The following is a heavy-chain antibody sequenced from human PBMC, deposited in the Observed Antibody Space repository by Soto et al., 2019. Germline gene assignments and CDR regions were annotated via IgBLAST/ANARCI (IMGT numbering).Heavy chain of an antibody. D-gene: IGHD2-15*01. Sequence: GESLKISCKGSGYSFTSYWIGWVRQMPGKGLEWMGIIYPGDSDTRYSPSFQGQVTISADKSISTASLQWSSLKASDTAMYYCAIRLLVAASHYYGMDVCGQGTTVTVSS. CDR2: IYPGDSDT. V-gene: IGHV5-51*01. CDR1: GYSFTSYW. CDR3: AIRLLVAASHYYGMDV. J-gene: IGHJ6*02.